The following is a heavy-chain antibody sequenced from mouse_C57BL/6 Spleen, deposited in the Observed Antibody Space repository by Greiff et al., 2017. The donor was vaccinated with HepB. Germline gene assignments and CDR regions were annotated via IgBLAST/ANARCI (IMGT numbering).Heavy chain of an antibody. J-gene: IGHJ2*01. CDR3: ARWGVVYYFDY. D-gene: IGHD1-1*02. CDR1: GYTFTSYW. Sequence: QVQLQQPGAELVRPGTSVKLSCKASGYTFTSYWMHWVKQRPGQGLEWIGVIDPSDSYTNYNQKFKGKATLTVDTSSSTTYMQLSSLTSEDSAVYYCARWGVVYYFDYWGQGTTLTVSS. V-gene: IGHV1-59*01. CDR2: IDPSDSYT.